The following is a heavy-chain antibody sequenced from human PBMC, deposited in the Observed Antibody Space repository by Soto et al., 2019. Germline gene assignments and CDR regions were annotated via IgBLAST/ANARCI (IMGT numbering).Heavy chain of an antibody. CDR1: GFIFSTYW. J-gene: IGHJ4*02. V-gene: IGHV3-7*01. Sequence: GGSLRLSCAASGFIFSTYWMTWVRQAPGKGLEWVANIKPDGSAKNYAESVKGRFTISRDNSKNMLYLQMNSLRADDTAVYYCASSINWGQGTLVTV. CDR3: ASSIN. CDR2: IKPDGSAK.